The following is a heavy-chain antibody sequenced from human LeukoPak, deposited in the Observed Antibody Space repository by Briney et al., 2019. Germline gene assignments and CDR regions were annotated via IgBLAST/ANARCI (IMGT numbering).Heavy chain of an antibody. D-gene: IGHD3-16*01. CDR2: ISAYNGNT. CDR3: ARDMITFTGGLDDNFDY. Sequence: ASVKVSCKASGYTFTSYGIVWVRQAPGQGLKWMGWISAYNGNTIYAQKLQGRVTMTTDTSTTTAYMELRSLRSDDTAVYYCARDMITFTGGLDDNFDYWGQGTLVTVSS. CDR1: GYTFTSYG. J-gene: IGHJ4*02. V-gene: IGHV1-18*01.